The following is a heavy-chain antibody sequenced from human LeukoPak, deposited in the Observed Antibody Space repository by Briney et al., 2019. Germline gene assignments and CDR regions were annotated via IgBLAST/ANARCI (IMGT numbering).Heavy chain of an antibody. J-gene: IGHJ3*02. D-gene: IGHD2-2*03. Sequence: SETLSLTCTVSGGSISSSSYYWGWIRQPPGKGLEWIGSIYYSGSTYYNPSLKSRVTISVDTSKNQFSLKLSSVTAADTAVYYCARVMDERGDAFDIWGQGTMVTVSS. CDR3: ARVMDERGDAFDI. V-gene: IGHV4-39*07. CDR2: IYYSGST. CDR1: GGSISSSSYY.